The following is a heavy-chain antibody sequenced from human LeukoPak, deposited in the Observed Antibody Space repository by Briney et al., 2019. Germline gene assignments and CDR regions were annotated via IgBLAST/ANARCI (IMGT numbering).Heavy chain of an antibody. D-gene: IGHD2-2*01. CDR3: AKDYEVYCSSTSCGISDV. V-gene: IGHV3-30-3*01. J-gene: IGHJ6*04. CDR2: ISYDGSNK. Sequence: GGSLRLSCAASGFTFSSYAMSWVRQAPGKGLEWVAVISYDGSNKYCADSVKGRFTISRDNSKNTLYLQMNSLRAEDTAVYYCAKDYEVYCSSTSCGISDVWGKGTTVTVSS. CDR1: GFTFSSYA.